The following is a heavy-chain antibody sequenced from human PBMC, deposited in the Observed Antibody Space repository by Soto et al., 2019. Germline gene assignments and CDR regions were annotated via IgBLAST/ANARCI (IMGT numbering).Heavy chain of an antibody. CDR1: VFTFSDYA. CDR2: ISDSSSTT. D-gene: IGHD3-3*01. CDR3: ARHQTPTIVIKIYFDV. V-gene: IGHV3-23*01. J-gene: IGHJ3*01. Sequence: TVGSLRLSCASSVFTFSDYAMTCVRQSPGKWLEWVASISDSSSTTYYADSVKGRFTISRDNSKNTLYLQMDTLRAEDTAVYYCARHQTPTIVIKIYFDVWRQGTMVSVAS.